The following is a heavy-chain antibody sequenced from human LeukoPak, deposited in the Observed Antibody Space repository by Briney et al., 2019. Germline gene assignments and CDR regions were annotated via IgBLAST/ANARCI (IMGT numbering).Heavy chain of an antibody. D-gene: IGHD6-13*01. V-gene: IGHV1-18*01. CDR3: ARDRSIAAAGNWFDP. Sequence: GASVKVSCKASGYTFTSYGISWVRQAPGQGLEWMGWISAYNGNTNYAQKLQGRVTMTTDTSTSTAYMELRSLRSDDTAVYYCARDRSIAAAGNWFDPWGQGTLVTVSS. J-gene: IGHJ5*02. CDR1: GYTFTSYG. CDR2: ISAYNGNT.